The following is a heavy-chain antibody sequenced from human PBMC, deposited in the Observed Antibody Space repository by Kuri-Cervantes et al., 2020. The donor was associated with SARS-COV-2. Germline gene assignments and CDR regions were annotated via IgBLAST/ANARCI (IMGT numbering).Heavy chain of an antibody. J-gene: IGHJ4*02. V-gene: IGHV4-61*09. CDR3: GKVSWLQLWRRYSDS. D-gene: IGHD5-24*01. CDR2: IYTSGGT. Sequence: SETLSLTCTVSGGSISSGSYYWSWIRQPAGKGLEWIGYIYTSGGTNYNPSLKSRVSISADTSKNQFSLKLSSVTAADTAVYYCGKVSWLQLWRRYSDSWGQGALVTVSS. CDR1: GGSISSGSYY.